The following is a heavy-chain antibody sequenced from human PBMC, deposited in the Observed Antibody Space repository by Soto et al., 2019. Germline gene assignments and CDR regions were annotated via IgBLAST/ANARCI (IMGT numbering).Heavy chain of an antibody. CDR2: IIPIFGTA. D-gene: IGHD1-1*01. Sequence: QVQLVQSGAEVKKPGSSVKVSCQASGGTFSSYAISWVRQAPGQGLEWMGGIIPIFGTANYAQKFQGRVTITADESTSPAYMELSSLRSEDTAVYYCARSTTGTVWYWFDPWGQGTLVTVSS. V-gene: IGHV1-69*12. CDR1: GGTFSSYA. CDR3: ARSTTGTVWYWFDP. J-gene: IGHJ5*02.